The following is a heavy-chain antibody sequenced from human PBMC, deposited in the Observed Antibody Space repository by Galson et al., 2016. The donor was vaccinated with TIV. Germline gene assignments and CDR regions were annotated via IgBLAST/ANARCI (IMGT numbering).Heavy chain of an antibody. V-gene: IGHV1-69*02. CDR2: IIPILGIA. CDR3: ASDHEGDSWSGSYRVGYYNFMDV. D-gene: IGHD3-3*01. Sequence: SVKVSCKASGGTFSSFTISWVRQAPGQGLELMGRIIPILGIANYAQKSQGRLSIIADKSTSTAYMEMSSLRSEDTAVYYCASDHEGDSWSGSYRVGYYNFMDVWGKGTTVTVSS. J-gene: IGHJ6*03. CDR1: GGTFSSFT.